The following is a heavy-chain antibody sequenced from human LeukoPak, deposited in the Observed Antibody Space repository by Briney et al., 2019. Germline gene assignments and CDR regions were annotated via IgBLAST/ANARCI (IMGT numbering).Heavy chain of an antibody. CDR1: GGSFSGYY. CDR3: ARLYPSYYYDSSGYYRY. Sequence: SETLSLTCAVYGGSFSGYYWSWIRQPPGKGLEWIGEINRSGSTNYNPSLKSRVTISVDTSKNQFSLKLSSVTAADTAVYYCARLYPSYYYDSSGYYRYWGQGTLVTVSS. V-gene: IGHV4-34*01. D-gene: IGHD3-22*01. CDR2: INRSGST. J-gene: IGHJ4*02.